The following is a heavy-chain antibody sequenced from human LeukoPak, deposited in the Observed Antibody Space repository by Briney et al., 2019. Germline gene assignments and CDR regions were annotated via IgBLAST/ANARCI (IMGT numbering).Heavy chain of an antibody. CDR2: IYSGGST. CDR1: GFTVSSNY. V-gene: IGHV3-53*01. D-gene: IGHD3-3*01. Sequence: PGGSLRLSCAASGFTVSSNYMSWVRQAPGKGLEWVSVIYSGGSTYYADSVKGRFTISRDNSKNTLYLQMNSLRAEDTAVYYCAKGGILFKNYDFWSGTYYFDYWGQGTLVTVSS. J-gene: IGHJ4*02. CDR3: AKGGILFKNYDFWSGTYYFDY.